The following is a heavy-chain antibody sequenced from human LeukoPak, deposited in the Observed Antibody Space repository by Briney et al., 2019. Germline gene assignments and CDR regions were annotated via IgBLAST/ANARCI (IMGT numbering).Heavy chain of an antibody. Sequence: QPGRSLRLSCAASGFSFSNYGMHWVRRAPGKGLEWVAVISYDGSNKYYVDSVKGRFTISRDNSKNTLYLQMNSLRAEDTAVFYCARGTTVVWKPPFDPWGQGTLVTVSS. D-gene: IGHD4-23*01. V-gene: IGHV3-30*03. CDR1: GFSFSNYG. J-gene: IGHJ5*02. CDR3: ARGTTVVWKPPFDP. CDR2: ISYDGSNK.